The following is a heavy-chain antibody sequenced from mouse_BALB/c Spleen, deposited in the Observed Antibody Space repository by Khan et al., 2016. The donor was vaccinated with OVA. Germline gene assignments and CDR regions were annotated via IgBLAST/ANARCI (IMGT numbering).Heavy chain of an antibody. D-gene: IGHD1-1*01. CDR1: GFSLTSYG. V-gene: IGHV2-4*02. Sequence: QVQLKQSGPGLVQPSQSLSITCTVSGFSLTSYGVHWVRQPPGKGLQWLGVIWSGGSTDYNAAFISRLSISKDNSKSQDFFKMNSLQADDTAIYYCATNPYTVVTSYYDAMDDWGQGRSVTVSS. CDR2: IWSGGST. CDR3: ATNPYTVVTSYYDAMDD. J-gene: IGHJ4*01.